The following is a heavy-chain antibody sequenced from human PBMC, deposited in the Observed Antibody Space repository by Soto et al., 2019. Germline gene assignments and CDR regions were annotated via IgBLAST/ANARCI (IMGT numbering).Heavy chain of an antibody. Sequence: GGSLSLSCAVSGVTLSNVWMNWVRQAPGKGPEWVGRIKSKTDAGTTDYAAPVKGRFTISRDDSENTLYLQMNSLKTEDTAVYYCSHGYYQYFDSWGQGTLVTSPQ. CDR3: SHGYYQYFDS. D-gene: IGHD5-18*01. CDR1: GVTLSNVW. J-gene: IGHJ4*02. V-gene: IGHV3-15*07. CDR2: IKSKTDAGTT.